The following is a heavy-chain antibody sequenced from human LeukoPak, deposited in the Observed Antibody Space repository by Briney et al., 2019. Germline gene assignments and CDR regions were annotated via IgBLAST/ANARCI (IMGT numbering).Heavy chain of an antibody. V-gene: IGHV4-59*01. D-gene: IGHD3-22*01. J-gene: IGHJ4*02. CDR2: IDSTGST. CDR3: ARVAYYDSSGYYFDY. Sequence: SETLSLTCTVSGGSISTYYWSWIRQPPGKGLECIGYIDSTGSTNYKPSLKSRVTISVDTSKNQFSLRMRSVTAADTAVYYCARVAYYDSSGYYFDYWGQGTLVTVSS. CDR1: GGSISTYY.